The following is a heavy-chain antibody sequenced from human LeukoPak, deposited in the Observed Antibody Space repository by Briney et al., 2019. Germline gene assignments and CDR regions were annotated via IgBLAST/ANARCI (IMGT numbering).Heavy chain of an antibody. V-gene: IGHV3-30*18. CDR3: AEGGNSSINY. Sequence: GGSLRLSCAASGFTFRSYGMHWVRQAPGKGQEWVAHISSDGIYDHYVDSVKGRFTISRDNSKNTLYLQLANVRGEDTAVYYCAEGGNSSINYWGQGTLVTVSS. D-gene: IGHD4-11*01. J-gene: IGHJ4*02. CDR2: ISSDGIYD. CDR1: GFTFRSYG.